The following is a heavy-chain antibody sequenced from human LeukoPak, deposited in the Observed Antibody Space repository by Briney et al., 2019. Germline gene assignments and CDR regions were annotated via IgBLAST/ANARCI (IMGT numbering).Heavy chain of an antibody. J-gene: IGHJ4*02. CDR1: GGSISSYY. D-gene: IGHD2-15*01. CDR2: IYCSGST. V-gene: IGHV4-59*08. CDR3: PRGGTDFDY. Sequence: PSETLSLTCTVSGGSISSYYWSWIRQAPGKGLEWIGHIYCSGSTNYNPSLASRVTISVDTSKNQFSLKLSSVTATDTALYYCPRGGTDFDYWGQGTLVTVSS.